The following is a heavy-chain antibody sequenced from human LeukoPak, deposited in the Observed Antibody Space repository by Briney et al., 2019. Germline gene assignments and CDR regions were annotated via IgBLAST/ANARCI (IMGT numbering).Heavy chain of an antibody. CDR2: ITPFNGNT. CDR3: ARDREAYCGGDCYSYYFDY. V-gene: IGHV1-45*02. Sequence: ASVKVSFKASGCTFTYRYLHWGRPAPGQALEWMGWITPFNGNTNYAQKFQDRVTITRDRSMSTAYMELRSLRSDDTAVYYCARDREAYCGGDCYSYYFDYWGQGTLVTVSS. D-gene: IGHD2-21*02. J-gene: IGHJ4*02. CDR1: GCTFTYRY.